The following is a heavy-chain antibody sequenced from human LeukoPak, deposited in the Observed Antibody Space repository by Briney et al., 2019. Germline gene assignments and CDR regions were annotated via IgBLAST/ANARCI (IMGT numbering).Heavy chain of an antibody. CDR3: ARRGEDCSGGSCYPTYLDY. V-gene: IGHV4-34*01. J-gene: IGHJ4*02. D-gene: IGHD2-15*01. CDR1: GGSFSGYY. CDR2: INHSGST. Sequence: SETLSLTCAVYGGSFSGYYWSWIRQPPGKGLEWIGEINHSGSTNYNPSPKSRATISVDTSTNQFSLKLSSVTAADTAVYYCARRGEDCSGGSCYPTYLDYWGQGTLVTVSS.